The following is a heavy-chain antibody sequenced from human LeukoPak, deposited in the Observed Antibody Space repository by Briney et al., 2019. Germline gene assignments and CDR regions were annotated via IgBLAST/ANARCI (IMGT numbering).Heavy chain of an antibody. Sequence: GGSLRPSCAASGFTFSNYGINWVRQAPGKGLEWVSYISPSSSTTYYADSVKGRFTISRDSAKNSVYLQMNSLRAEETAVYYCARNRLSGYVDYWGQGTLVTVSS. CDR1: GFTFSNYG. CDR2: ISPSSSTT. V-gene: IGHV3-48*04. CDR3: ARNRLSGYVDY. J-gene: IGHJ4*02. D-gene: IGHD2-15*01.